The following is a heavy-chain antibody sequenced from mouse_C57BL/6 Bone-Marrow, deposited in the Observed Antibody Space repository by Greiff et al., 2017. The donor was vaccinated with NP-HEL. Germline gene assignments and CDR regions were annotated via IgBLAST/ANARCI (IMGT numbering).Heavy chain of an antibody. D-gene: IGHD3-2*02. CDR1: GYTFTSYW. V-gene: IGHV1-59*01. CDR2: IDPSDSYT. J-gene: IGHJ3*01. CDR3: ARRNSGYGFAY. Sequence: QVHVKQPGAELVRPGTSVKLSCKASGYTFTSYWMHWVKQRPGQGLEWIGVIDPSDSYTNYNQKFKGKATLTVDTSSSTAYMQLSSLTSEDSAVYYCARRNSGYGFAYWGQGTLVTVSA.